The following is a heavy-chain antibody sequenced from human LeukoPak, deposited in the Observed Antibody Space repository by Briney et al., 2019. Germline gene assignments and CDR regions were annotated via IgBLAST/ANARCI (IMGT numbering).Heavy chain of an antibody. Sequence: GGSLRLSCAASGFTFSNHAMSWVRQAPGKGLQWVAVISGGGRTTEYADFVKGRFTISRDNSKNTLSLQMNSLTVEDTAIYFCAKNVVVKRYIDFWGQGILVTVSS. CDR3: AKNVVVKRYIDF. J-gene: IGHJ4*02. CDR1: GFTFSNHA. CDR2: ISGGGRTT. V-gene: IGHV3-23*01. D-gene: IGHD2-15*01.